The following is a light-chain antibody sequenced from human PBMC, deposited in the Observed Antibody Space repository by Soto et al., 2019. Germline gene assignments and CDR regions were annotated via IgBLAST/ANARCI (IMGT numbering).Light chain of an antibody. CDR2: DVT. J-gene: IGLJ2*01. Sequence: QSVLTQPASVSGSPGQSITISCTGTSSDIGGFNYVSWYQQHPGKAPKLVIYDVTNRPSGVSDRFSGFKSGNTASLTISGLQLEDEADYVCSSYTKSGSLYVVFGGGTKVTVL. CDR1: SSDIGGFNY. V-gene: IGLV2-14*03. CDR3: SSYTKSGSLYVV.